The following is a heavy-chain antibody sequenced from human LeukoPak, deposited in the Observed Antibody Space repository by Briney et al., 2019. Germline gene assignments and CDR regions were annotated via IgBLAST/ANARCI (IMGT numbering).Heavy chain of an antibody. V-gene: IGHV3-23*01. J-gene: IGHJ2*01. D-gene: IGHD6-13*01. CDR1: GFTFSSYA. Sequence: GSLRLSCVASGFTFSSYAMYWVRHAPGKGLEWVSAISGSGGSTYYADSVKGRFTISRDNSKNTLYLQMNSLRAEDTAVYYCAKDSIAAAGPWYFDLWGRGTLVTVSS. CDR2: ISGSGGST. CDR3: AKDSIAAAGPWYFDL.